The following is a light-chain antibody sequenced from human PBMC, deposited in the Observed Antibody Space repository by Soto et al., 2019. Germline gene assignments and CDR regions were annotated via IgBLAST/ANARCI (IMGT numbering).Light chain of an antibody. V-gene: IGKV3-11*01. J-gene: IGKJ4*01. CDR3: QQRSNWRGT. CDR2: DAS. CDR1: QTISKY. Sequence: EIVLTQSPVTLSLSPGERATLSCRASQTISKYLAWYQQKPGQAPRLLLYDASNRAAGIAASFASSGSGADFPLTISSLPPEDFAVYYCQQRSNWRGTFGGGTKVEIK.